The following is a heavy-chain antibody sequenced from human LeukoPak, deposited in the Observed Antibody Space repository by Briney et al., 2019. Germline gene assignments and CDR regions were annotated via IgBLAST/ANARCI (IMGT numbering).Heavy chain of an antibody. CDR3: AKGPGIAAAGPKYDP. J-gene: IGHJ5*02. V-gene: IGHV3-23*01. CDR2: ISGSGGST. CDR1: GFTLSSYA. D-gene: IGHD6-13*01. Sequence: GGSLRLSCAASGFTLSSYAMSWVRQTPGKGLEWVSAISGSGGSTYYADSVKGRFTISRDNSKNTLYLQMNSLRAEDTAVYYCAKGPGIAAAGPKYDPWGQGTLVTVSS.